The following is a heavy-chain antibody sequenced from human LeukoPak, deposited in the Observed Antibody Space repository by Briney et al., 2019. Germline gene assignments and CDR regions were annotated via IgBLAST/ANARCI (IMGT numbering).Heavy chain of an antibody. D-gene: IGHD5-12*01. V-gene: IGHV3-11*06. J-gene: IGHJ4*02. CDR2: ISSSSDYT. CDR3: ARDKGYAVDY. CDR1: GFTFSDYY. Sequence: GGSLRLSCAASGFTFSDYYMTWIRQAPGKGLECVSYISSSSDYTNYPDSVKGRFTISRDNAKNSLYLQMNSLRAEDTAVYYCARDKGYAVDYWGQGTLVTVSS.